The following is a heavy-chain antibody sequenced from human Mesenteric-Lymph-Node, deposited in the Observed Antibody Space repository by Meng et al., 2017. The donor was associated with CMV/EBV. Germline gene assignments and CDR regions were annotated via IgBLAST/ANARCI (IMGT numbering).Heavy chain of an antibody. V-gene: IGHV4-59*01. CDR3: ARGHDILTDEYYYHHMDV. CDR1: GGSISGYY. CDR2: ISYTGSA. J-gene: IGHJ6*02. D-gene: IGHD3-9*01. Sequence: SETLSLTCTVSGGSISGYYWSWIRQPPGKGLEWIGYISYTGSANYNPSLKSRVTISVDTSKNQFSLNLRSVTAADTAVYYCARGHDILTDEYYYHHMDVWGQGTTVTVSS.